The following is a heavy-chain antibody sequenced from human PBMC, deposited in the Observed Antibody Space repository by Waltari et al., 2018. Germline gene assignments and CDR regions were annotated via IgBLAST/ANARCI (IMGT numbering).Heavy chain of an antibody. J-gene: IGHJ4*02. CDR3: AKSPPVTSGGANYFFDY. CDR2: ITVSGDGT. V-gene: IGHV3-23*01. D-gene: IGHD3-16*01. Sequence: EVQLLESGGGLVQPGGSLRISCAASGFSFSSYAMSWVRPAAGKGLEWVSGITVSGDGTYYADSVKGRFTISRDKSKNTLYLQMNSLRAEDTAVYYCAKSPPVTSGGANYFFDYWGQGTLVTVSS. CDR1: GFSFSSYA.